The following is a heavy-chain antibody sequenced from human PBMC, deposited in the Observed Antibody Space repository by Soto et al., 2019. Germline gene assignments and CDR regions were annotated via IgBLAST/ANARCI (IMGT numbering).Heavy chain of an antibody. D-gene: IGHD2-2*01. CDR1: GFTFSSNW. J-gene: IGHJ4*02. Sequence: EVQLVESGGGLVQPGGSLRLSCSASGFTFSSNWKHWVRQAPGEGLVWVARINSDGSSTSYADSVKGRFTISRDNAKNTLYLQMNRLRTEDTAVYYCALVGCYCSSTSCFDYWGQGTLVTVSS. V-gene: IGHV3-74*01. CDR2: INSDGSST. CDR3: ALVGCYCSSTSCFDY.